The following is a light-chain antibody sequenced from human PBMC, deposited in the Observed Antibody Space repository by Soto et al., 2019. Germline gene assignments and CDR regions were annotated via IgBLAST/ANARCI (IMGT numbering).Light chain of an antibody. Sequence: ENVLTQSPGTLSLSPGERATLSCRASQSVDSSYLAWYQQKPGQAPRLLIYGTSSRATGIPDRFSGSGSGTDFPLTISRLEPEDVAVYYCQHYGSSIYTFGQGTKLEIK. V-gene: IGKV3-20*01. J-gene: IGKJ2*01. CDR2: GTS. CDR3: QHYGSSIYT. CDR1: QSVDSSY.